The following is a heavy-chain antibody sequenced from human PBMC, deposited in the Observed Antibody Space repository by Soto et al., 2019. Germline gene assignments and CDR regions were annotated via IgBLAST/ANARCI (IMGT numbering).Heavy chain of an antibody. CDR2: ISSTGAT. CDR1: GGSINGNF. V-gene: IGHV4-4*07. J-gene: IGHJ4*02. CDR3: ARELWVAGLLFYFDF. D-gene: IGHD6-19*01. Sequence: SETLSLTCTVSGGSINGNFLTWIRQPAGKGLEWIGRISSTGATNYNPSLKSRVAMSMDTSKTQFSLNLISVTAADTAVYFCARELWVAGLLFYFDFWGQGTLVTVSS.